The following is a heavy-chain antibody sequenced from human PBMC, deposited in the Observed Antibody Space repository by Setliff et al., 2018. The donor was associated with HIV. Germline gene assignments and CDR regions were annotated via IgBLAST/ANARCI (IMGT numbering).Heavy chain of an antibody. CDR2: MYYTGTT. D-gene: IGHD2-15*01. CDR3: ARGVGIGGNWFDP. CDR1: GYSVSSGYY. Sequence: PSETLSLTCAVSGYSVSSGYYWAWIRQAPGKGLQWIGQMYYTGTTDYNPSLSSRVTISQDKSRNQFSLKLTSVTATDTAIYSCARGVGIGGNWFDPWGQGIMVTV. V-gene: IGHV4-38-2*01. J-gene: IGHJ5*02.